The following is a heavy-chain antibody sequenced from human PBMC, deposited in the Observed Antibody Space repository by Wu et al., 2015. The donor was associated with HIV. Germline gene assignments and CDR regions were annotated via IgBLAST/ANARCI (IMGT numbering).Heavy chain of an antibody. CDR3: AGHSGGWHSGAEYIQH. CDR2: VYYTGTT. V-gene: IGHV4-39*01. CDR1: GEPMRSNSYY. D-gene: IGHD6-19*01. Sequence: QVQLQESGPGLVRPSETLSLSCSVSGEPMRSNSYYWGWIRQAPGKGLEWIGNVYYTGTTYYNPSLKSRVTISVDTSQNHFSLKLNSVTAADTAVYYCAGHSGGWHSGAEYIQHWGQGTLVTVSS. J-gene: IGHJ1*01.